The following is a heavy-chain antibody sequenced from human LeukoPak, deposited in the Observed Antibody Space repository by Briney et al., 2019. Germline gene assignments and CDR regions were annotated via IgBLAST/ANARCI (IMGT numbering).Heavy chain of an antibody. J-gene: IGHJ4*02. D-gene: IGHD1-26*01. CDR3: ARDFPLVVGATTDYFDY. CDR1: GYTFTSYG. CDR2: ISAYNGNT. Sequence: ASVKVSCKASGYTFTSYGISWVRQAPRQGLEWMGLISAYNGNTNYAQKLQGRVTMTTDTSTSTAYMELRSLRSDDTAVYYCARDFPLVVGATTDYFDYWGQGTLVTVSS. V-gene: IGHV1-18*01.